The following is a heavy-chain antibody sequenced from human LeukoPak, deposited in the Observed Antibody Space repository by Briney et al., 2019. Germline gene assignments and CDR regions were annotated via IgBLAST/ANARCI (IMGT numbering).Heavy chain of an antibody. CDR1: GYTFTSHA. CDR2: MNIGNGNT. Sequence: ASVKVSCKASGYTFTSHAVHWVRQAPGQRPEWMGWMNIGNGNTKYSQNFQDRVTIIRDTSANTVYMELSSLRAEDTAVYYCARSEILDYYYGSGRYDYWGQGSLVTVSS. CDR3: ARSEILDYYYGSGRYDY. J-gene: IGHJ4*02. D-gene: IGHD3-10*01. V-gene: IGHV1-3*04.